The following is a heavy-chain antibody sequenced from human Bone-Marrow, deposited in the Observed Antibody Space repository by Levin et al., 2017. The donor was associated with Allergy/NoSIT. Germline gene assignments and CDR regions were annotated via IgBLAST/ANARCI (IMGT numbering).Heavy chain of an antibody. V-gene: IGHV3-9*01. CDR1: GFTFDDYA. J-gene: IGHJ4*02. CDR3: TTDRVPSPYGQFDH. Sequence: GGSLRLSCAASGFTFDDYAMHWVRQAPGKGLEWVSSTSWNSGTVYYADSVKGRFTISRDHAKNSLYLQMNSLRAEDTSLYFFTTDRVPSPYGQFDHWGQGTLVTVSS. CDR2: TSWNSGTV. D-gene: IGHD4-17*01.